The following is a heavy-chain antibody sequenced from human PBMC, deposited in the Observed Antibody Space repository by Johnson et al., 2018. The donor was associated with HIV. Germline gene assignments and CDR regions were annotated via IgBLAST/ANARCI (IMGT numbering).Heavy chain of an antibody. V-gene: IGHV3-66*01. Sequence: EVQLVESGGGLVKPGGSLRLSCAASGFTVSSNYMNWVRQAPGKGLEWVSVIYSGGNTYYADSVEGRFTISRDNSKNTLYVQMNSLRVEDTAVYYCAKMSRGRQDAFDIWGQGEMVSVSA. CDR1: GFTVSSNY. CDR2: IYSGGNT. D-gene: IGHD3-16*01. J-gene: IGHJ3*02. CDR3: AKMSRGRQDAFDI.